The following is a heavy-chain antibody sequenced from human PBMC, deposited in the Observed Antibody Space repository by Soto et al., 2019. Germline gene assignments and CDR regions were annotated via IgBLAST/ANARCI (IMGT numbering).Heavy chain of an antibody. CDR2: IYHSGTT. J-gene: IGHJ4*02. V-gene: IGHV4-38-2*02. CDR1: GYSVSSGYQ. Sequence: PSETLSLTCDVSGYSVSSGYQWGWIRQPPGKGLEWIGNIYHSGTTSYNPSLKSRVTVSVDTSKNQISLNLTSVTAADTAIYYCARDFFGNHYFDYWGRGILVTVSS. D-gene: IGHD3-10*01. CDR3: ARDFFGNHYFDY.